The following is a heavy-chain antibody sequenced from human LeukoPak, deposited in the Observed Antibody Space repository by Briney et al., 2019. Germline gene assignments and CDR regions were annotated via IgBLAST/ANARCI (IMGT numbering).Heavy chain of an antibody. Sequence: PGRSLRLSCAASGFTFSSYSMNWVRQAPGKGLEWVSSISSSSSYIYYADSVKGRFTISRDNAKNSLYLQMSSLRAEDTAVYYCARDIPPSTVTTNGGYYMDVWGKGTTVTVSS. J-gene: IGHJ6*03. CDR3: ARDIPPSTVTTNGGYYMDV. CDR1: GFTFSSYS. CDR2: ISSSSSYI. V-gene: IGHV3-21*01. D-gene: IGHD4-11*01.